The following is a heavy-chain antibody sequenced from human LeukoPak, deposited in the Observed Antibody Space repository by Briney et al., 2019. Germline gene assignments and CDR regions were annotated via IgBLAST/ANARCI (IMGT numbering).Heavy chain of an antibody. CDR1: GGSISSYY. J-gene: IGHJ3*02. CDR2: IYYSGST. CDR3: AREMTTEILDAFDI. V-gene: IGHV4-59*01. Sequence: PSETLSLTCTVSGGSISSYYWSWIRQPPGKGLEWIGYIYYSGSTNYNPSLKSRVTISVDTSKNQFSPKLSSVTAADTAVYYCAREMTTEILDAFDIWGQGTMVTVSS. D-gene: IGHD4-17*01.